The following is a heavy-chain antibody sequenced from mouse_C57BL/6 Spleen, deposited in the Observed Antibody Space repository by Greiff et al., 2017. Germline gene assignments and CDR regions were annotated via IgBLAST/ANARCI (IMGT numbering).Heavy chain of an antibody. CDR2: INPNYGTT. Sequence: EVKLVESGPELVKPGASVKISCKASGYSFTDYNMNWVKQSNGKSLEWIGVINPNYGTTSYNQKFKGKATLTVDQSSSTAYMQLNSLTSEDSAVYYCARWGDSSGYLAMDYWGQGTSVTVSS. V-gene: IGHV1-39*01. D-gene: IGHD3-2*02. CDR3: ARWGDSSGYLAMDY. CDR1: GYSFTDYN. J-gene: IGHJ4*01.